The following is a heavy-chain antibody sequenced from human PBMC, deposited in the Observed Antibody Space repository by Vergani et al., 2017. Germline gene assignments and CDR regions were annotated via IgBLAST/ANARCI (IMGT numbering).Heavy chain of an antibody. CDR1: GGTFSSYA. D-gene: IGHD2-2*02. CDR3: AREGVAYCSSTSCYTHWFDP. Sequence: QVQLVQSGAEVKKPGSSVKVSCKASGGTFSSYAISWVRQAPGQGLEWMGGIIPIFGTANYAQKFQGRVTITADESTSTAYMELSSLRSEDTGVYYCAREGVAYCSSTSCYTHWFDPWGQGTLVTVSS. CDR2: IIPIFGTA. J-gene: IGHJ5*02. V-gene: IGHV1-69*01.